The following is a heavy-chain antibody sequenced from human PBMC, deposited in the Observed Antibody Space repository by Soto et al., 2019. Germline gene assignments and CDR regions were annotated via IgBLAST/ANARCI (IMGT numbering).Heavy chain of an antibody. D-gene: IGHD4-17*01. CDR3: ARAAHDYGDYLDY. V-gene: IGHV3-48*02. J-gene: IGHJ4*02. CDR1: GFTFSSYS. CDR2: ISSSSSTI. Sequence: GSLRLSCAASGFTFSSYSMNWVRQAPGKGLEWVSYISSSSSTIYCADSVKGRFTISRDNAKNSLYLQMNSLRDEDTAVYYCARAAHDYGDYLDYWGQGTLVTVSS.